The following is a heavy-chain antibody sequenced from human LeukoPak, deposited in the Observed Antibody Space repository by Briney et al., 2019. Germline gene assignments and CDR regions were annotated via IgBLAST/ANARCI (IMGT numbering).Heavy chain of an antibody. CDR1: GFTFSSYG. J-gene: IGHJ4*02. CDR3: ARDDGSSWYAPVY. CDR2: IRYDGSNK. Sequence: GGSLRLSCAASGFTFSSYGMHWVRQAPGKGLEWVAVIRYDGSNKYYADSVKGRFTISRDNSKNTLYLQMNSLRAEDTAVYYCARDDGSSWYAPVYWGQGTLVTVSS. V-gene: IGHV3-33*01. D-gene: IGHD6-13*01.